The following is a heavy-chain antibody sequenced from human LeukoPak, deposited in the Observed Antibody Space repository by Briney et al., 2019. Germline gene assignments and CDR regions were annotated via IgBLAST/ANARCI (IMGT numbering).Heavy chain of an antibody. CDR3: ATDGAGFDT. Sequence: SGGSLRLSYAASGFTFSDYYMSWIRQAPGKGLEWLSYINIGGTNTHYADSVKGRFTISRDNAKKSLYLEMTNLRAEDTAVYYCATDGAGFDTWGQGVLVTVSS. V-gene: IGHV3-11*01. CDR2: INIGGTNT. J-gene: IGHJ5*02. CDR1: GFTFSDYY.